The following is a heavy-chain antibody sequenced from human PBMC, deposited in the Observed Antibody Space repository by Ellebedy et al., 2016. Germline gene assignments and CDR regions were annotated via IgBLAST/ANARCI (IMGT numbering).Heavy chain of an antibody. CDR3: ARDIVVVPAADNWFDP. J-gene: IGHJ5*02. D-gene: IGHD2-2*01. CDR2: IYTSGST. CDR1: GGSISSYY. V-gene: IGHV4-4*07. Sequence: SETLSLTXTVSGGSISSYYWSWVRQPAGKGLEWIGRIYTSGSTNYNPSLKSRVTMSVATSKNQFSLKLSSVTAADTAVYYCARDIVVVPAADNWFDPWGQGTLVTVSS.